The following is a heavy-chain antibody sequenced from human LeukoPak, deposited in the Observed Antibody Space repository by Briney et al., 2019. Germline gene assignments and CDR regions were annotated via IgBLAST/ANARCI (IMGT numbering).Heavy chain of an antibody. V-gene: IGHV4-59*01. D-gene: IGHD6-6*01. CDR3: ARDSSSSLDY. J-gene: IGHJ4*02. CDR2: IYYSGST. CDR1: GGSISSYY. Sequence: SETLSLTCTVSGGSISSYYWSWIRQPPGKGLEWIGYIYYSGSTNYNPSLKSRVTISVDTSKNQFSLKLSSVTAADTAVYSCARDSSSSLDYWGQGTLVTVSS.